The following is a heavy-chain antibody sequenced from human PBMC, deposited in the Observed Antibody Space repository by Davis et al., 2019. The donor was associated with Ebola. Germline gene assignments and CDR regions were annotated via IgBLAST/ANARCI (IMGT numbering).Heavy chain of an antibody. CDR3: ARGPPGAFFDY. CDR1: CYPISKSYW. V-gene: IGHV4-4*02. CDR2: IYNRWRT. Sequence: GSLRPPCAVPCYPISKSYWWIWVRPPPGKGPAGVGRIYNRWRTNYKPSLKSRVTISVDKSKNQFSLKLSSVTAADTALYYCARGPPGAFFDYWGQGALVTVSS. J-gene: IGHJ4*02. D-gene: IGHD2-8*02.